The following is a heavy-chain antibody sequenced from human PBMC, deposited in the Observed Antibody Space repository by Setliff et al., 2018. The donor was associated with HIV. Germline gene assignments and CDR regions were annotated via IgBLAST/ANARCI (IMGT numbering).Heavy chain of an antibody. Sequence: GGSLRLSCAASGFTFSSYGMHWVRQAPGKGLEWVAFIRYDGSNKYYADSVKGRFTISRDNSKNTLYLQMNSLRAEDTAVYYCAKETGYCSGGSCLGGMDVWGQGTTFTVSS. CDR1: GFTFSSYG. CDR3: AKETGYCSGGSCLGGMDV. CDR2: IRYDGSNK. D-gene: IGHD2-15*01. V-gene: IGHV3-30*02. J-gene: IGHJ6*02.